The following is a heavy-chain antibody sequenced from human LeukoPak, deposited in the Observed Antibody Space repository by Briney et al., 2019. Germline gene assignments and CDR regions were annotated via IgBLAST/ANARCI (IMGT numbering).Heavy chain of an antibody. V-gene: IGHV3-30*03. J-gene: IGHJ4*02. Sequence: PGGSLRLSCAASGFTFSSYSMNWVRQAPGKGLEWVAVISYDGSNKYYADSVKGRFTISRDNSKNTLYLQMNSLRAEDTAVYYCARDYGSGSYYRGLDYWGQGTLVTVSS. D-gene: IGHD3-10*01. CDR1: GFTFSSYS. CDR2: ISYDGSNK. CDR3: ARDYGSGSYYRGLDY.